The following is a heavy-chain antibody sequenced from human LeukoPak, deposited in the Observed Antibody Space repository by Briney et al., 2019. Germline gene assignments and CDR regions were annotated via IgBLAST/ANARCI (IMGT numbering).Heavy chain of an antibody. CDR3: ATPLLEYSSSMDV. CDR2: INPNSGGT. CDR1: GYTFTGYY. J-gene: IGHJ6*04. V-gene: IGHV1-2*02. Sequence: GASVKVSCKASGYTFTGYYMHWVRQAPGQGLEWMGWINPNSGGTNCAQKFQGRDTMTRDTSISTAYMELSRLRSDDTAVYYRATPLLEYSSSMDVWGKGTTVTVSS. D-gene: IGHD6-6*01.